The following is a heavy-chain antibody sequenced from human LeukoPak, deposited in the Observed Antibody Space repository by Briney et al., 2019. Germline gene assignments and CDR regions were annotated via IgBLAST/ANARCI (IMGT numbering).Heavy chain of an antibody. CDR3: AKAGRKYSSSSFDY. V-gene: IGHV3-43*01. D-gene: IGHD6-6*01. Sequence: GGSLRLSCAASGFTFDDYTMHWVRQAPGKGLEWVSLISWGGGSTYYADSVKGRFTISRDNSKNSLYLQMNSLRTEDTALYYCAKAGRKYSSSSFDYWGQGTLVTVSS. CDR1: GFTFDDYT. CDR2: ISWGGGST. J-gene: IGHJ4*02.